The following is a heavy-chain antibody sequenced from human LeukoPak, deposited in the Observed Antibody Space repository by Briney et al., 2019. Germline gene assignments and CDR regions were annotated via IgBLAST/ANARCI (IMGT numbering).Heavy chain of an antibody. CDR1: GYSFTSYW. CDR3: ARQIDFPGRRTAYSINKGFHY. D-gene: IGHD6-13*01. J-gene: IGHJ4*02. V-gene: IGHV5-51*01. CDR2: IYPAGSDT. Sequence: GESLKISCKGSGYSFTSYWIGWVRQMPGKGLEWMGIIYPAGSDTRYSPSFKGQVTISADKSISTAYLQWSSLKASDTAMYYCARQIDFPGRRTAYSINKGFHYWGQGTLVTVSS.